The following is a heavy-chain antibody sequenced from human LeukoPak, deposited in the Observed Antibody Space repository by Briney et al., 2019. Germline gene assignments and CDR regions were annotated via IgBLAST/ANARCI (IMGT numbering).Heavy chain of an antibody. Sequence: GGSLRLSCAASGFTFSSYAMHWVRQAPGKGLEWVAVISYDGSNKYYADSVKDRFTISRDNSKNTLYLQMNSLRAEDTAVYYCARGEYYDFWSGPTGDGMDVWGQGTTVTVSS. CDR2: ISYDGSNK. J-gene: IGHJ6*02. CDR1: GFTFSSYA. V-gene: IGHV3-30-3*01. CDR3: ARGEYYDFWSGPTGDGMDV. D-gene: IGHD3-3*01.